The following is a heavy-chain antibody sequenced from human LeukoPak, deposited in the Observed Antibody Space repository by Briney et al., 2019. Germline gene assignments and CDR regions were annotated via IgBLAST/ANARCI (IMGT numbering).Heavy chain of an antibody. D-gene: IGHD5-24*01. CDR1: GYTFTGYY. J-gene: IGHJ4*02. V-gene: IGHV1-2*02. CDR3: ARQGDPLERGLDY. Sequence: GASVKVSCKASGYTFTGYYMHWVRQAPGQGLEWMGWINPNSGGTNYAQKFQGRVTMTRDTSISTAYMELSRLRSDDTAVYYCARQGDPLERGLDYWGQGTLVTVSS. CDR2: INPNSGGT.